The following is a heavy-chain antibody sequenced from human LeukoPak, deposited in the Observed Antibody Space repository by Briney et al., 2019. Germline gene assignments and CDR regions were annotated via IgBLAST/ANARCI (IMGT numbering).Heavy chain of an antibody. V-gene: IGHV3-33*01. Sequence: GGSLRLSCAASGFTFSSYGMHWVRRAPGKGLEWVAVIWYDGSNKYYADSVKGRFTISRGNPKNTLYLQMNSLRAEDTAVYYCARDLRTSLDYWGQGTLVTVSS. D-gene: IGHD5/OR15-5a*01. CDR3: ARDLRTSLDY. CDR1: GFTFSSYG. J-gene: IGHJ4*02. CDR2: IWYDGSNK.